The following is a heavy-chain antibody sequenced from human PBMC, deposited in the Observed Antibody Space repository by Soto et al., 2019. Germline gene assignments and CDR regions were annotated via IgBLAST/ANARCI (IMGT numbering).Heavy chain of an antibody. D-gene: IGHD6-13*01. V-gene: IGHV3-33*01. CDR3: ARWGIAAGDY. Sequence: QVQLVESGGGVVQPGRSLRLSCAASGFTFSSYGMHWVRQAPGKGLEWVAVIWYDGNNKYYADSVKGRFTISRDNSTKPLYLQMNSLRAEDTAVYYCARWGIAAGDYWGQGTLVTVSS. J-gene: IGHJ4*02. CDR2: IWYDGNNK. CDR1: GFTFSSYG.